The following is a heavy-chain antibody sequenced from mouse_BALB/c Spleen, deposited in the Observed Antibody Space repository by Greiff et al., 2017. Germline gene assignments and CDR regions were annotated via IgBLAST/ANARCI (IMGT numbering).Heavy chain of an antibody. Sequence: EVNVVESGGGLVQPGGSRKLSCAASGFTFSSFGMHWVRQAPEKGLEWVAYISSGSSTIYYADTVKGRFTISRDNPKNTLFLQMTSLRSEDTAMYYCARDYYGSRDYWGQGTSVTVSS. D-gene: IGHD1-1*01. CDR2: ISSGSSTI. J-gene: IGHJ4*01. V-gene: IGHV5-17*02. CDR3: ARDYYGSRDY. CDR1: GFTFSSFG.